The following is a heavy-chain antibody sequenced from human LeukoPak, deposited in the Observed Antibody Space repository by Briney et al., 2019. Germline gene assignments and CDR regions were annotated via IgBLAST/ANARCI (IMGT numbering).Heavy chain of an antibody. D-gene: IGHD3-3*01. CDR3: ARVHKYDFWCGYYPQNFDY. CDR1: GFTFSSYW. Sequence: GGSLRLSCAASGFTFSSYWMSWVRQAPGKGLEWVANIKQDGSEKYYVDSVRGRFTISRDNAKNSLYLQMNSLRAEDTAVYYCARVHKYDFWCGYYPQNFDYWGQGTLVTVSS. J-gene: IGHJ4*02. V-gene: IGHV3-7*03. CDR2: IKQDGSEK.